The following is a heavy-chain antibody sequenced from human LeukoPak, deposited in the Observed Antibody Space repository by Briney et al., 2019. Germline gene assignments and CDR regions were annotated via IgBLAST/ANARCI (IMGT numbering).Heavy chain of an antibody. D-gene: IGHD5-24*01. CDR2: IYYSGSA. CDR1: GGSISSYY. Sequence: SETLSLTCTVSGGSISSYYWSWIRQPPGKGLEWIGYIYYSGSANYNPSLKSRVTISVDTSKNQFSLKLSSVTAADTAVYYCARTTWGRDGYNFYFDYWGQGTLVTVSS. V-gene: IGHV4-59*01. J-gene: IGHJ4*02. CDR3: ARTTWGRDGYNFYFDY.